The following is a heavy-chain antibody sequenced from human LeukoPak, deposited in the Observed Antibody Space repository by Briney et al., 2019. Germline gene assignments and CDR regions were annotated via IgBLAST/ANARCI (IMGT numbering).Heavy chain of an antibody. CDR2: IYYSGST. Sequence: SETLSLTCTVSGGSISSYYWSWIRQPPGKGLEWIGYIYYSGSTNYNPSLKSRVTISVDTSKNQFSLKLSSVTAADTAVYYCGRGAYGDANPPRVFNIWAKGKMVTV. CDR3: GRGAYGDANPPRVFNI. CDR1: GGSISSYY. V-gene: IGHV4-59*01. J-gene: IGHJ3*02. D-gene: IGHD4-17*01.